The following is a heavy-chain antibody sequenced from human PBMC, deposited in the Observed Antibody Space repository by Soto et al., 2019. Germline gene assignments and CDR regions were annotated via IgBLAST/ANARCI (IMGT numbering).Heavy chain of an antibody. CDR2: IIPILGIA. CDR1: GGTFSSYA. D-gene: IGHD6-13*01. CDR3: ARGSIAAAGTIRFYYYYYMDV. J-gene: IGHJ6*03. V-gene: IGHV1-69*04. Sequence: GASVKVSCKASGGTFSSYAISWVRQAPGQGLEWMGRIIPILGIANYAQKFQGRVTITADKSTSTAYMELSSLRSEDTAVYYCARGSIAAAGTIRFYYYYYMDVWGKGTTVTVSS.